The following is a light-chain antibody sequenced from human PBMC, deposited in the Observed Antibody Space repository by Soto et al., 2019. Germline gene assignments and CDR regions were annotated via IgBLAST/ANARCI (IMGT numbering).Light chain of an antibody. CDR3: QQRRNWPPIT. J-gene: IGKJ5*01. V-gene: IGKV3-11*01. CDR2: DAS. Sequence: TVLTQSPATLSLSPGERATLSCWASQNVERYLAWYQQKPGQAPRLLIYDASNRATGIPARFSGSGSGTDFTLHISSLEPEDSAFYCCQQRRNWPPITFGQGTRLEIK. CDR1: QNVERY.